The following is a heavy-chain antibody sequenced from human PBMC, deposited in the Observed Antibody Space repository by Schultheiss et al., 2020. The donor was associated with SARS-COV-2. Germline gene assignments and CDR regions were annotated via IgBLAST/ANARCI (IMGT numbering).Heavy chain of an antibody. D-gene: IGHD5-18*01. CDR1: GFTFSSYD. J-gene: IGHJ4*02. CDR2: ISSSSSYI. V-gene: IGHV3-21*01. CDR3: AKDLWVHDYGDY. Sequence: GGSLRLSCAASGFTFSSYDMHWVRQATGKGLEWVSSISSSSSYIYYADSVKGRFTVSRDNAKGSLFLQMSSLRAEDTAVYYCAKDLWVHDYGDYWGQGTLVTVSS.